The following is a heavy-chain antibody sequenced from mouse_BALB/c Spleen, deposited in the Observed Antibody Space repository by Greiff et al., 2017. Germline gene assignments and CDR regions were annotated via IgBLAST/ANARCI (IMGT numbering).Heavy chain of an antibody. Sequence: EGQLVESGGGLVQPGGSRKLSCAASGFTFSSFGMHWVRQAPEKGLEWVAYISSGSSTIYYADTVKGRFTISRDNPKNTLFLQMTSLRSEDTAMYYCAGTRFAYWGQGTLVTVSA. CDR1: GFTFSSFG. V-gene: IGHV5-17*02. CDR2: ISSGSSTI. D-gene: IGHD3-3*01. J-gene: IGHJ3*01. CDR3: AGTRFAY.